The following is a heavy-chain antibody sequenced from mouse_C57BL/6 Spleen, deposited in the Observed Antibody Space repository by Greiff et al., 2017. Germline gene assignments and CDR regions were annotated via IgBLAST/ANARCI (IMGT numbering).Heavy chain of an antibody. Sequence: QVQLQQPGAELVKPGASVKLSCKASGYTFTSYWMHWVKQRPGQGLEWIGMIHPNSGSTNYNEKFKSKATLTVDKSSSTAYMQLSSLTSEDSAVYYCARLYGNYNYAMDYWGQGTSVTVSS. CDR3: ARLYGNYNYAMDY. J-gene: IGHJ4*01. V-gene: IGHV1-64*01. CDR1: GYTFTSYW. CDR2: IHPNSGST. D-gene: IGHD2-1*01.